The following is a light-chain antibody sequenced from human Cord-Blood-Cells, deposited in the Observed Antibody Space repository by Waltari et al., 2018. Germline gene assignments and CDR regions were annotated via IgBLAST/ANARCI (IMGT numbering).Light chain of an antibody. Sequence: SALTQPASVSGSPGQSITISCTGTSSDVGRHNLVSWYQQHPGKAPKLMIYEGSKRPSGVSNRFSGSKSGNTASLTSSGLQAEDEADYYCCSYAGRVFGGGTKRTVL. J-gene: IGLJ2*01. CDR3: CSYAGRV. CDR1: SSDVGRHNL. CDR2: EGS. V-gene: IGLV2-23*01.